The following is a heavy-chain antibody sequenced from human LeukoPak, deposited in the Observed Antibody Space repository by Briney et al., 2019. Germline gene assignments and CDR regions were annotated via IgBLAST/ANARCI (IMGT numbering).Heavy chain of an antibody. CDR3: ARYGSGSYFNEDY. CDR1: GYTFTGYY. D-gene: IGHD3-10*01. J-gene: IGHJ4*02. CDR2: INPNSGGT. V-gene: IGHV1-2*02. Sequence: ASVKVSCRASGYTFTGYYMHWVRQAPGQGLEWMGWINPNSGGTNYAQKFQGRVTMTRDTSISTAYMELSRLRSDDTAVYYCARYGSGSYFNEDYWGQGTLVTVSS.